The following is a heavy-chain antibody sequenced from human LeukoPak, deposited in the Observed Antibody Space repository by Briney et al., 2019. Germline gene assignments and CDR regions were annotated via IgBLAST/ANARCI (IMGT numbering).Heavy chain of an antibody. J-gene: IGHJ4*02. V-gene: IGHV3-66*01. CDR2: IYSGGAT. D-gene: IGHD5-12*01. Sequence: GGSLRLSCAASGFTVSSNYMSWVRQAPGKGLEWVSVIYSGGATYYADSVKGRFTISRDNSKNTLYLQMNSLRVDDTAVYYCARGNSGYDSVDYWGQGTLVTVSS. CDR3: ARGNSGYDSVDY. CDR1: GFTVSSNY.